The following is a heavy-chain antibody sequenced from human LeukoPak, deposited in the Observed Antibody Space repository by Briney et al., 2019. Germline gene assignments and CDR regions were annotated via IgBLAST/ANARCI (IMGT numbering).Heavy chain of an antibody. CDR3: ARLSDDYVDY. CDR2: IYPGDSDT. CDR1: GYIFTSYW. Sequence: GASLKISCEGSGYIFTSYWIGWVRQMPGKGLEWMGIIYPGDSDTRCSPSFQGQVTISADKSISTAYLQWSSLKASDTAMYYCARLSDDYVDYWGQGTLVTVSS. V-gene: IGHV5-51*01. J-gene: IGHJ4*02.